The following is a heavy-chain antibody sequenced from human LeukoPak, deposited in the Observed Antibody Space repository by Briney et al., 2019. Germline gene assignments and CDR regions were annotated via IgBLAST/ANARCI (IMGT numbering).Heavy chain of an antibody. CDR1: GGSISSNY. D-gene: IGHD3-3*01. Sequence: PETLFLTCTVSGGSISSNYWSWIRQSPGKGLEWIGYIYYRGSTDYNPYLKSRVTISVDTSKNQFSLKLSSVTAADTAVYYCARQNYDEVNYYYYGLDVWGQGTPVPVSS. CDR2: IYYRGST. J-gene: IGHJ6*02. V-gene: IGHV4-59*08. CDR3: ARQNYDEVNYYYYGLDV.